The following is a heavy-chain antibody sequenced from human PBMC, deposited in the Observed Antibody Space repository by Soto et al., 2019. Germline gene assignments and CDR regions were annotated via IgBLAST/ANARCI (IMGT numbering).Heavy chain of an antibody. CDR1: GFSISYYY. Sequence: SETLSLTCTVSGFSISYYYWSWIRQPPGKGLEWIGYMYYSGSTNYNPSLKSRVTISVDTSKKQFSLKLNSVTAADTAVYYCARGSGNYYYYGLDVWGLGTTVTVSS. V-gene: IGHV4-59*01. CDR3: ARGSGNYYYYGLDV. D-gene: IGHD1-26*01. J-gene: IGHJ6*02. CDR2: MYYSGST.